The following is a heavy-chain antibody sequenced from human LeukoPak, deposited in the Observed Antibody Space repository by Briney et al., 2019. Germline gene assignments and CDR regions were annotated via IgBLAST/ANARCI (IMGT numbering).Heavy chain of an antibody. CDR2: ISGSGGST. D-gene: IGHD2-15*01. V-gene: IGHV3-23*01. CDR1: GFTFSSYA. J-gene: IGHJ4*02. CDR3: ASYYYCSGGSCLPFDY. Sequence: GGSLRLSCAASGFTFSSYAMSWVRQAPGKGLEWVSAISGSGGSTYYADSVKGRFTISRDNAKNSLYLQMNSLRAEDTAVYYCASYYYCSGGSCLPFDYWGQGTLVTVSS.